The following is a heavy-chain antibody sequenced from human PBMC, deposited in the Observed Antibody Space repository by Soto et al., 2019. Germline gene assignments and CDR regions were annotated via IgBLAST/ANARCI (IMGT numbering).Heavy chain of an antibody. CDR3: AKEYSSGYYFSAFDI. CDR1: GFTFDDYA. Sequence: SLRLSCAASGFTFDDYAMHWVRQAPGKGLEWVSGISWNSGSIGYADSVKGRFTISRDNAKNSLYLQMNSLRAEDTALYYCAKEYSSGYYFSAFDIWGQGTMVTVSS. V-gene: IGHV3-9*01. D-gene: IGHD3-22*01. J-gene: IGHJ3*02. CDR2: ISWNSGSI.